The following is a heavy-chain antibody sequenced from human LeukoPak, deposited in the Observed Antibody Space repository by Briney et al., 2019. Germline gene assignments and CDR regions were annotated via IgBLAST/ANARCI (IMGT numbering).Heavy chain of an antibody. D-gene: IGHD2-15*01. CDR1: GLTFSSYA. CDR3: ARDVGGSRWN. J-gene: IGHJ4*02. CDR2: ISGNGVST. Sequence: GGSLRLSCAASGLTFSSYAMSWVRQAPGSGLEWVSTISGNGVSTHYADSVKGRFTISRDNSKNMLYLQMNSLRAEDTAVYYCARDVGGSRWNWGQGTLVTVSS. V-gene: IGHV3-23*01.